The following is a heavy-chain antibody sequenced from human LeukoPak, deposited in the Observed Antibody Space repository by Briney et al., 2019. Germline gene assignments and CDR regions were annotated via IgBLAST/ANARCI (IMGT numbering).Heavy chain of an antibody. CDR3: AKKYNTGLDP. Sequence: PGGSLRLSCAASGFTFTDYLMTWVRQAPGKGLEWGADIKADGSEKYYVYPVKGRFTILRDNAKNSLYLQMNSLRAEDTAVYYCAKKYNTGLDPWGQGTLVTVSS. J-gene: IGHJ5*02. V-gene: IGHV3-7*03. D-gene: IGHD1-14*01. CDR2: IKADGSEK. CDR1: GFTFTDYL.